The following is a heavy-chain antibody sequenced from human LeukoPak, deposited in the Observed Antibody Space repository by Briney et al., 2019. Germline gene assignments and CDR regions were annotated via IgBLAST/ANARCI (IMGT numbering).Heavy chain of an antibody. CDR1: GFTFSDYY. J-gene: IGHJ5*02. Sequence: GGSLRLSCAASGFTFSDYYMSWIRQARGEGLEWVSYISSSGSTIYYADSVKGRFTISRDHAKNSLYLQMNSVRAEDAAVYYCASRGSSGWSEFVDPGGQGTLVTVSS. D-gene: IGHD6-19*01. CDR3: ASRGSSGWSEFVDP. CDR2: ISSSGSTI. V-gene: IGHV3-11*01.